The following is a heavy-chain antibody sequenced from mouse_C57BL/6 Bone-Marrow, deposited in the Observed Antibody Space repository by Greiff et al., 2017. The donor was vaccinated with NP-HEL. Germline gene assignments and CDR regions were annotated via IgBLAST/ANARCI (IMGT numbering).Heavy chain of an antibody. CDR1: GYTFTSYD. CDR2: IYPRDGST. V-gene: IGHV1-85*01. D-gene: IGHD1-1*01. CDR3: ARDITTVVGYAMDY. J-gene: IGHJ4*01. Sequence: LQESGPELVKPGASVKLSCKASGYTFTSYDINWVKQRPGQGLEWIGWIYPRDGSTKYNEKFKGKATLTVDTSSSTAYMELHSLTSEDSAVYFCARDITTVVGYAMDYWGQGTSVTVSS.